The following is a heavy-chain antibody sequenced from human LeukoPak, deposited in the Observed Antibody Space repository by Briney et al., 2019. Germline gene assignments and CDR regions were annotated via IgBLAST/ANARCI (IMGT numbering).Heavy chain of an antibody. CDR3: ARRDVVLPAAMARAFDI. CDR2: INYSGST. Sequence: MASETLSLTCTVSGGSISSSSYYWGWIRQPPAKGLEWIGNINYSGSTYYNPSLKSRVTISLDTSKNQFSLKLSSVTAADTAVYYCARRDVVLPAAMARAFDIWGQGTMVTVSS. CDR1: GGSISSSSYY. J-gene: IGHJ3*02. D-gene: IGHD2-2*01. V-gene: IGHV4-39*01.